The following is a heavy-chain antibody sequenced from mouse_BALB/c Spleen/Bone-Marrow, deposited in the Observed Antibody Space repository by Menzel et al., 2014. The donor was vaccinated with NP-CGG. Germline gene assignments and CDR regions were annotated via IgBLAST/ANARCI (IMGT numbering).Heavy chain of an antibody. CDR2: VNPINGDT. Sequence: EVQPQESGPELVKPGASVKMSCKASGYTFTDYYMKWLKQSHGKSLEWIGDVNPINGDTFYNQKFKGKATLTVDKSSNTAYMQLDSLTSEDSAVYYCAMGVRLYWYFDVWGAGTTITVSS. V-gene: IGHV1-26*01. D-gene: IGHD2-14*01. CDR3: AMGVRLYWYFDV. CDR1: GYTFTDYY. J-gene: IGHJ1*01.